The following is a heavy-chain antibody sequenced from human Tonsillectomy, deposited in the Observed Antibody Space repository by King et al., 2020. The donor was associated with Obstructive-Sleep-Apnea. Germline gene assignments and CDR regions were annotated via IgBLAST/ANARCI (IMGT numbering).Heavy chain of an antibody. D-gene: IGHD3-16*01. Sequence: QLQESGPGLVKPSETLSLTCTVSGYSISSDYYWGWIRQPPGKGLEWIATIYHSGSTYYNPSLKIRVTLSVDTSKNQFSLRLRSVTAADTAVYYCARVGPSQTDYWGQGTLVTVSS. CDR3: ARVGPSQTDY. J-gene: IGHJ4*02. CDR1: GYSISSDYY. V-gene: IGHV4-38-2*02. CDR2: IYHSGST.